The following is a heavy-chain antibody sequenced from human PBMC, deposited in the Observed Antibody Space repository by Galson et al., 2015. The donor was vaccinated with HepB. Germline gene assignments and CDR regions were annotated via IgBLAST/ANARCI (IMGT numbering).Heavy chain of an antibody. D-gene: IGHD4-23*01. CDR1: GFTFGDYT. CDR2: ISSFSTYI. CDR3: ARAATPDYGANWGYYFYTMDA. Sequence: SLRLSCAASGFTFGDYTINWVRQAPGKGLQWVSSISSFSTYIYYADSVKGRFTISRDNAKNSLFLQMNSLRVEDTAVYYCARAATPDYGANWGYYFYTMDAWGQGTTVTVSS. V-gene: IGHV3-21*01. J-gene: IGHJ6*02.